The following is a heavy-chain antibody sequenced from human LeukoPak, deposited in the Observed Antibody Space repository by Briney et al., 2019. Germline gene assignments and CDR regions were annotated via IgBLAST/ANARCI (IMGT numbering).Heavy chain of an antibody. CDR1: GGSISSGSYY. J-gene: IGHJ3*02. CDR3: ARAGWEGAFDI. V-gene: IGHV4-61*02. Sequence: SQTLSLTCTVSGGSISSGSYYWSWIRQPAGKGLEWIGRIYTSGSTNYNPSLKSRVTISVDTSKNQFSLKLSSVTAADTAVYYCARAGWEGAFDIWGRGTMVTVSS. CDR2: IYTSGST. D-gene: IGHD1-26*01.